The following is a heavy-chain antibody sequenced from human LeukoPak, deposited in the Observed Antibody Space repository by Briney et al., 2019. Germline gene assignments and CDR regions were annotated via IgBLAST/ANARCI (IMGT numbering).Heavy chain of an antibody. J-gene: IGHJ6*03. D-gene: IGHD6-25*01. Sequence: PSETLSLTCTVSGGSIITTTYYWGWIRQPPGKGLEWIGSIYYSGNTYYNPSLKSRVTISLDTSKNQFSLKVSSVTAADTAIYYCAKDFSSASYTYYYYYMDVWGKGTTVTVSS. CDR3: AKDFSSASYTYYYYYMDV. CDR1: GGSIITTTYY. V-gene: IGHV4-39*07. CDR2: IYYSGNT.